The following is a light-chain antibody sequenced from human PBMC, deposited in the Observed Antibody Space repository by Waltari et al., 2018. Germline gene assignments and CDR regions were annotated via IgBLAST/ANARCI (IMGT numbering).Light chain of an antibody. Sequence: DFQLTQSPSTLSASVGDRVPITCRASESISSYLAWYQQKPGKAPKLLIYKAFTLESGVPSRFSGGRSGADFTLTISSLQPDDFATYYCQQYRNYSPLTFGGGTRVEIE. V-gene: IGKV1-5*03. CDR2: KAF. J-gene: IGKJ4*01. CDR3: QQYRNYSPLT. CDR1: ESISSY.